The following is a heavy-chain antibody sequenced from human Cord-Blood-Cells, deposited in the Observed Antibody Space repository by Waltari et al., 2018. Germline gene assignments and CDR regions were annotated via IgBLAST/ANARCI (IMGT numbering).Heavy chain of an antibody. D-gene: IGHD2-2*01. Sequence: TGQGLEWMGWMNPNSGNTGYAQKFQGRVTITRNTSISTAYMELSSLRSEDTAVYYCARELTRSANSTSPHYYYYYMDVWGKGTTVTVSS. J-gene: IGHJ6*03. CDR2: MNPNSGNT. CDR3: ARELTRSANSTSPHYYYYYMDV. V-gene: IGHV1-8*03.